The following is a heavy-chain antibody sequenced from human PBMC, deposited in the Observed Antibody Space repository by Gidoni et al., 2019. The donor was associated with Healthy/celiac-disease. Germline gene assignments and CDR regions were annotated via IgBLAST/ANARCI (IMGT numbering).Heavy chain of an antibody. CDR1: GYTFTYRY. V-gene: IGHV1-45*02. J-gene: IGHJ3*02. CDR3: ARSTPYGGNSIDAFDI. Sequence: QMQLVQSGAEVKKTGSSVKVSCKASGYTFTYRYLHWVRQAPGQALEWMGWITPFNGNTNYAQKFQDRVTITRDRSMSTAYMELSSLRSEDTAMYYCARSTPYGGNSIDAFDIWGQGTMVTVSS. D-gene: IGHD4-17*01. CDR2: ITPFNGNT.